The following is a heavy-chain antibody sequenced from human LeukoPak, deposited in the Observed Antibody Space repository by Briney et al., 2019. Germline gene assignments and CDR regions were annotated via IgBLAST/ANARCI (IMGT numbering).Heavy chain of an antibody. CDR3: ARHKLGSGSYPECCDY. CDR2: IYHSGST. CDR1: GYSISSGYY. V-gene: IGHV4-38-2*01. Sequence: SETLSLTCAVSGYSISSGYYWGWIRQPPGKGLEWIGSIYHSGSTYYNPSLKSRVTISVDTSKNQFSLKLSSVTAADTAVYYCARHKLGSGSYPECCDYWGLGTLVTVSS. D-gene: IGHD3-10*01. J-gene: IGHJ4*02.